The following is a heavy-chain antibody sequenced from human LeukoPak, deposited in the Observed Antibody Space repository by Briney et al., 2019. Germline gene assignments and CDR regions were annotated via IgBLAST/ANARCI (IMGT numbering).Heavy chain of an antibody. V-gene: IGHV4-34*01. CDR3: ARGKGSSSFRWFDP. CDR1: GGSFSGYY. CDR2: INHSGST. Sequence: PSETLSLTCAVYGGSFSGYYWSWIRQPPGKGLEWIGEINHSGSTNYNPSLKSRVTISVDTSKNQFSLKLSSVTAADTAVYYCARGKGSSSFRWFDPWGQGTLVTVSS. J-gene: IGHJ5*02. D-gene: IGHD6-6*01.